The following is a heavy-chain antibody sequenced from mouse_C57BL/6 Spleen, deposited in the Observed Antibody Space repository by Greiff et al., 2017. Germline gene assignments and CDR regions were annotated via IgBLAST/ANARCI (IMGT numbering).Heavy chain of an antibody. V-gene: IGHV5-9-1*02. D-gene: IGHD1-1*01. CDR1: GFTFSSYA. CDR3: TRDRDTTNFDY. J-gene: IGHJ2*01. CDR2: ISSGGDYI. Sequence: EVQVVESGEGLVKPGGSLKLSCAASGFTFSSYAMSWVRQTPEKRLEWVAYISSGGDYIYYADTVKGRFTISRDNARNTLYLQMSSLKSEDTAMYYCTRDRDTTNFDYWGQGTTLTVSS.